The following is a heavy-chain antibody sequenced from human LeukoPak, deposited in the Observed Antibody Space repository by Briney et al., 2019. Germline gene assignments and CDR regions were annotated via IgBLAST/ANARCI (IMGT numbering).Heavy chain of an antibody. CDR1: GFTFDDYG. CDR3: ARDFLPLVDDAFDI. V-gene: IGHV3-20*04. CDR2: INWNGGST. D-gene: IGHD2-15*01. J-gene: IGHJ3*02. Sequence: GGSLRLSCAASGFTFDDYGMSWVRQAPGKGLEWVSGINWNGGSTGYADSVKGRFTISRDNAKNSLYLQMNSLRAEDTALCYCARDFLPLVDDAFDIWGQGTMVTVSS.